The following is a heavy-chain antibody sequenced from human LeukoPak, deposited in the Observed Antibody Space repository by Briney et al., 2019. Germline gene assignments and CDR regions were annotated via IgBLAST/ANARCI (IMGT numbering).Heavy chain of an antibody. CDR2: FDPEDGET. CDR1: GYTLTELS. D-gene: IGHD3-22*01. V-gene: IGHV1-24*01. CDR3: ATGDYYDSSPLEY. J-gene: IGHJ4*02. Sequence: ASVKASCKVSGYTLTELSMHWVRQAPGKGLERMGGFDPEDGETIYAQKFQGRVTMTEDTSTDTAYMELSSLRSEDTAVYYCATGDYYDSSPLEYWGQGTLVTVSS.